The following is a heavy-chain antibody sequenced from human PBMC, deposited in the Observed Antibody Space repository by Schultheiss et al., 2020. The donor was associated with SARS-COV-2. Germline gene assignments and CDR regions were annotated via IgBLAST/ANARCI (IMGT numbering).Heavy chain of an antibody. CDR1: GFVFSNYR. D-gene: IGHD3-3*01. CDR2: ISSSSSYI. J-gene: IGHJ5*02. V-gene: IGHV3-21*01. Sequence: GGSLRLSCAASGFVFSNYRMNWVRQAPGKGLEWVSSISSSSSYIYYADSVKGRFTISRDNAKNSLYLQMNSLRAEDTAVYYCARDNPLEGDFWSGYWGESWFDPWGQGTLVTVSS. CDR3: ARDNPLEGDFWSGYWGESWFDP.